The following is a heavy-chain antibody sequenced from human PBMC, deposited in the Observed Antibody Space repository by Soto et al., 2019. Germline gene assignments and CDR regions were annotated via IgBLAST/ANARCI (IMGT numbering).Heavy chain of an antibody. Sequence: SVKVSCKASGGTFSSYDISWVRQAPGQGLEWMGGIIPIFGTANYAQKFQDRVTITADEYTSTAYMELRSLRSEDTAVYYCAKGGYYYDSSGYSFDYWGQGNLVTVSS. CDR3: AKGGYYYDSSGYSFDY. V-gene: IGHV1-69*13. CDR1: GGTFSSYD. CDR2: IIPIFGTA. J-gene: IGHJ4*02. D-gene: IGHD3-22*01.